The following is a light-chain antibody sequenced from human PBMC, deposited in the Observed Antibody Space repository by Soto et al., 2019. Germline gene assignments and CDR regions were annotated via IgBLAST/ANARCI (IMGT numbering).Light chain of an antibody. J-gene: IGLJ1*01. CDR3: SLYTSENTYV. CDR2: EVR. Sequence: QSALTQPPSVSGSPGQSVTISHTGTSTDFVSYNRVSWYQQPPGTAPKLMIYEVRKRPSGVPDRFSGSKSGNTASLTISGLQAADEADYYCSLYTSENTYVFGTGTKLTVL. CDR1: STDFVSYNR. V-gene: IGLV2-18*01.